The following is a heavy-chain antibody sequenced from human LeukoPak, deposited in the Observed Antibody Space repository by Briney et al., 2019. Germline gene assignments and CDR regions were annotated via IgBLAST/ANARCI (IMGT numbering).Heavy chain of an antibody. J-gene: IGHJ4*02. V-gene: IGHV1-18*01. CDR2: ISAYNGNT. Sequence: GASVKVSCKASGYTFTSYDINWVRQAPGQGLEWMGWISAYNGNTNYAQKLQGRVTMTTDTSTSTAYMELRSLRSDDTAVYYCARGPFSTYFGELLSTFDYWGQGTLVTVSS. D-gene: IGHD3-10*01. CDR3: ARGPFSTYFGELLSTFDY. CDR1: GYTFTSYD.